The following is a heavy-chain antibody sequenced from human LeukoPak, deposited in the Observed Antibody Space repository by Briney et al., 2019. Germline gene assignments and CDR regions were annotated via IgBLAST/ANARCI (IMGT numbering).Heavy chain of an antibody. CDR1: GLTVSRNY. V-gene: IGHV3-53*01. CDR2: IYSGGST. J-gene: IGHJ4*02. D-gene: IGHD3-10*01. CDR3: AKLFESGTYNNFFHY. Sequence: PGGSLRLSCAASGLTVSRNYMSWVRQAPGKGLESVSVIYSGGSTYYADSVRGRFTISRDNAKNTLYLQMNSLRVEDTAVYYCAKLFESGTYNNFFHYWGQGTLVTVFS.